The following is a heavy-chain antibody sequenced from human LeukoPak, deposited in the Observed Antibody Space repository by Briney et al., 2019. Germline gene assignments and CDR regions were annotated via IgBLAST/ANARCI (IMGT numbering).Heavy chain of an antibody. Sequence: PSETLSLTCTVSGASISSHYWSWIRQPPGKGLEWIGYIYYSGSTNYNPSLKSRVIISVDTSKNQFSLKLSSVTAADTAVYYCARAGDGYNPLNYWGQGTLVTVSS. D-gene: IGHD5-24*01. J-gene: IGHJ4*02. CDR3: ARAGDGYNPLNY. V-gene: IGHV4-59*11. CDR1: GASISSHY. CDR2: IYYSGST.